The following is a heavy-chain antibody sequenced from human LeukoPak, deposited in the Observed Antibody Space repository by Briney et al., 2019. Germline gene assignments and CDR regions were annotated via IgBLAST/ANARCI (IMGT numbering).Heavy chain of an antibody. V-gene: IGHV4-39*01. CDR1: GGSISSSSYY. D-gene: IGHD2-21*02. Sequence: SETLSLTCTVSGGSISSSSYYWGWIRQPPGKGLEWIGSIYYSGSTYYNPSLKSRVTISVDTSKNQFSLKLGSVTAADTAVYYCARHRDCGGDCYSGYLDYWGQGTLVTVSS. J-gene: IGHJ4*02. CDR3: ARHRDCGGDCYSGYLDY. CDR2: IYYSGST.